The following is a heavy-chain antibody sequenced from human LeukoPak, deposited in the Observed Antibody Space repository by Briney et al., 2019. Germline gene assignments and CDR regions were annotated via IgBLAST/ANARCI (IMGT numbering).Heavy chain of an antibody. J-gene: IGHJ4*02. CDR2: INKSGNT. Sequence: SETLSLTCAVYGGSFSGYYWVWVRQPPGEGLEWIGEINKSGNTEHNPSVKGRVTISLDASKNQFSLRLTSVTAADTAVYYCARGYGSGSYYKYWGQGTLVTVSS. D-gene: IGHD3-10*01. CDR1: GGSFSGYY. CDR3: ARGYGSGSYYKY. V-gene: IGHV4-34*01.